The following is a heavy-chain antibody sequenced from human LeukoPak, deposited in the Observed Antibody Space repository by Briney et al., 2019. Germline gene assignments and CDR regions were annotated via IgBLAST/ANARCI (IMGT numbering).Heavy chain of an antibody. CDR3: ARVTGYYNGDYFDY. V-gene: IGHV3-53*01. J-gene: IGHJ4*02. D-gene: IGHD3-9*01. CDR2: IYTSGST. Sequence: GGSLRLSCAASGFTVSSDYMSWVRHAPGKGLEWVLVIYTSGSTYYADSVRGRFTISRDNSKNTLYLQMNSLRAEDTALYYCARVTGYYNGDYFDYWGQRTLVTVSS. CDR1: GFTVSSDY.